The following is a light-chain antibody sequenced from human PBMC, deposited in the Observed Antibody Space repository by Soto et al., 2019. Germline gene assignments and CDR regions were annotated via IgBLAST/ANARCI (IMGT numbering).Light chain of an antibody. V-gene: IGKV3-20*01. J-gene: IGKJ1*01. CDR2: GAS. Sequence: EIVLTQSPGTLSLSPGERATLSCRARQSVDSNYVAWYQQKVGQAPRVLIHGASSRATGIPDRFSGSGSGTDFTLTISRLEPEDFAVYYCQQYGRSPRTFGQGTKVEIK. CDR3: QQYGRSPRT. CDR1: QSVDSNY.